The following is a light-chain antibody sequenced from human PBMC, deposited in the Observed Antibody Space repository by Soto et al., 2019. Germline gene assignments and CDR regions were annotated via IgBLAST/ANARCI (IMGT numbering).Light chain of an antibody. J-gene: IGLJ3*02. CDR3: AAWDDSLSGRV. V-gene: IGLV1-44*01. CDR1: SSNIGSDA. CDR2: SNN. Sequence: QSVLTRPPSASGTPGQRVTISCSGSSSNIGSDAVNWYQQLPGTAPKLLIYSNNHRPSGVPDRFSGSKSGTSASLAISGLQSEDEADYYCAAWDDSLSGRVFGGGTKLTVL.